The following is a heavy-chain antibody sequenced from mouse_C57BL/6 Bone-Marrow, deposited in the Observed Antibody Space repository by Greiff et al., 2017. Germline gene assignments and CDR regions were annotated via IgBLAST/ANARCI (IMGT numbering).Heavy chain of an antibody. CDR3: TTRDYGSSWFAY. CDR1: GFNIKDYY. Sequence: VQLQQSGAELVRPGASVTLSCTASGFNIKDYYMHWVKQRPEQGLEWIGRIDPEDGDTEYAPKFQGKATMTADTSSNTAYLQLSSLTSEDTAVYYCTTRDYGSSWFAYWGQGTLVTVS. V-gene: IGHV14-1*01. J-gene: IGHJ3*01. CDR2: IDPEDGDT. D-gene: IGHD1-1*01.